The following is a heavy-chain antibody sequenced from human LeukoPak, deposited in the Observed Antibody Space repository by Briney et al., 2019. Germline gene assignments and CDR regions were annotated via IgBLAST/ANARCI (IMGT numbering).Heavy chain of an antibody. V-gene: IGHV3-21*01. Sequence: GGSLRLSCAASGFTFSTYSMNWVRQAPGKGLEWVSSISGSSSYIYYADSVKGRFTISRDNAKNSLYLQVSSLRAEDTAVYYCARSWFGFDYWGQGTLVTVSS. CDR2: ISGSSSYI. CDR3: ARSWFGFDY. CDR1: GFTFSTYS. J-gene: IGHJ4*02. D-gene: IGHD3-10*01.